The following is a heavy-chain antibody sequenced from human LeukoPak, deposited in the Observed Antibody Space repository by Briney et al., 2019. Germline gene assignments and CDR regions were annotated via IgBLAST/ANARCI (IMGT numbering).Heavy chain of an antibody. D-gene: IGHD3-10*01. J-gene: IGHJ4*02. V-gene: IGHV1-69*05. CDR3: ARDRGGNGHFDY. CDR2: IIPIFGTA. Sequence: SVKVSCKASGGTFSSYAISWVRQAPGQGLEWMGGIIPIFGTANYAQKFQGRVTITTDESTSTAYMELSSLRSEDTAVYYCARDRGGNGHFDYWGQGTLVTVSS. CDR1: GGTFSSYA.